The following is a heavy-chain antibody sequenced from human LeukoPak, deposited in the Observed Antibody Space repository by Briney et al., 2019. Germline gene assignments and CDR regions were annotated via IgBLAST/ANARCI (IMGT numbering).Heavy chain of an antibody. V-gene: IGHV3-23*01. Sequence: GGSLRLSCAASGFTFSTYAMSWVRQAPGKGLEWVSAISGSGGSTYYADSVKGRFTISRDNSKNTLYLQMSSLRAEDTAVYYCAKGSVAANRDWFDPWGQGTLVTVSS. CDR3: AKGSVAANRDWFDP. CDR2: ISGSGGST. J-gene: IGHJ5*02. D-gene: IGHD6-19*01. CDR1: GFTFSTYA.